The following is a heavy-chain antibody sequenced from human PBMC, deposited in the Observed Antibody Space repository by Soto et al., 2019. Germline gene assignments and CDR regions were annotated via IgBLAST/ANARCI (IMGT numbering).Heavy chain of an antibody. J-gene: IGHJ5*02. CDR3: ARAPTVRGVIASFDP. D-gene: IGHD3-10*01. Sequence: SETLSLTCAVYGGSFSGYYWSWIRQPPGKGLEWIGEINHSGSTNYNPSLKSRVTISVDTSKNQFSLKLSSVTAADTAVYYCARAPTVRGVIASFDPWGQGTLVTVSS. CDR1: GGSFSGYY. V-gene: IGHV4-34*01. CDR2: INHSGST.